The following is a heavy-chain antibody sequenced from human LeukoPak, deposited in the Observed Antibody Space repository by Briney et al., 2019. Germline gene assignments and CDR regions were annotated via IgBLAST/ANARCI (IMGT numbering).Heavy chain of an antibody. J-gene: IGHJ4*02. V-gene: IGHV3-33*06. CDR3: AKPSGRGLDTASVY. D-gene: IGHD5-18*01. CDR1: GFTFSSCG. CDR2: IWYDGSNK. Sequence: GRSLRLSCAASGFTFSSCGMHWVRQAQGKGLEWVSVIWYDGSNKYYADSVKGRFTISRDNSKNTLYLQMNSLRAEDTAVYYCAKPSGRGLDTASVYWGQGTRDTVSS.